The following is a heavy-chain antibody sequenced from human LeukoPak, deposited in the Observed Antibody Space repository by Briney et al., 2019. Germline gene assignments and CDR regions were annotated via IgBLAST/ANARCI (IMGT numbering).Heavy chain of an antibody. CDR1: GYTFTSYG. CDR3: AREGEAAGTPESYYYYYGMDV. D-gene: IGHD6-13*01. CDR2: ISAYNGNT. V-gene: IGHV1-18*04. Sequence: ASVKVSCKASGYTFTSYGISWVQQAPGQGLEGMGWISAYNGNTNYAQKLQGRVTMTTDTSTSTAYMELRSLRSDDTAVYYCAREGEAAGTPESYYYYYGMDVWGKGTTVTVSS. J-gene: IGHJ6*04.